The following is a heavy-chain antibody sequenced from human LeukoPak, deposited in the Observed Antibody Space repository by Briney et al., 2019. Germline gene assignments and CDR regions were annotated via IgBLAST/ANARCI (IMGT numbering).Heavy chain of an antibody. CDR3: ARMRDNSSGSYYYYMDV. Sequence: PSETLSLTCTVSGGSISSSSYYWGWIRQPPGKGLEWIGSIYYSGSTYYNPSLKSRVTISVDTSKNQFSLKLSSVTAADTAVYYCARMRDNSSGSYYYYMDVWGKGTTVTISS. D-gene: IGHD3-22*01. CDR1: GGSISSSSYY. CDR2: IYYSGST. J-gene: IGHJ6*03. V-gene: IGHV4-39*07.